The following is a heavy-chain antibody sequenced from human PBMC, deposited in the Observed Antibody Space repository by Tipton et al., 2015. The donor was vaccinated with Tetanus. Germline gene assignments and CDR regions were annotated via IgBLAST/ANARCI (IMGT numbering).Heavy chain of an antibody. J-gene: IGHJ4*02. CDR3: ARDVRAGSGYGDD. CDR2: IIPIFGTA. D-gene: IGHD5-12*01. CDR1: GGTFSSYA. V-gene: IGHV1-69*01. Sequence: QLVQSGPEVKKPGSSVKVSCKASGGTFSSYAISWVRQAPGQGLEWMGGIIPIFGTANYAQKFQGSVTITADESTSTAYMELSSKSSEDTAVYCCARDVRAGSGYGDDWSQGTLVTVSS.